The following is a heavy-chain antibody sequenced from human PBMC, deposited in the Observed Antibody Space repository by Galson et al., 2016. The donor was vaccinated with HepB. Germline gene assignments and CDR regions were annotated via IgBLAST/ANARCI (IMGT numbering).Heavy chain of an antibody. J-gene: IGHJ4*02. CDR2: IDTDGRIT. D-gene: IGHD5-12*01. Sequence: SLRLSCAASEFIFSSYWMHWVRQVPGNGLVWVSRIDTDGRITNYADSVRGRFTISRDNTKNTLFLQMNSLRAEDTAVYYCARDLGGYGGYWGQGTLVTVSS. V-gene: IGHV3-74*01. CDR3: ARDLGGYGGY. CDR1: EFIFSSYW.